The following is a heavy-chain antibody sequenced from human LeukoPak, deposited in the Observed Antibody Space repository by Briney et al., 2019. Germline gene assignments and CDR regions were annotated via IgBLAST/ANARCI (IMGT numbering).Heavy chain of an antibody. D-gene: IGHD6-13*01. Sequence: GGSVTLSCAASGFTVSSNSMSWVRQAPGKGLEWVSVIFSSGYTDYAKAMKGRFTISRDNSKNTLYLQMNSLRAEDTAVYYCAAWRGSNWFDYWGQGTQVSLSS. CDR3: AAWRGSNWFDY. V-gene: IGHV3-53*01. CDR1: GFTVSSNS. J-gene: IGHJ4*02. CDR2: IFSSGYT.